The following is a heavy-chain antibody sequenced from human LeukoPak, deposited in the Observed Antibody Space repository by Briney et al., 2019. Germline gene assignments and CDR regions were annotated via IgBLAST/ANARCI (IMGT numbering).Heavy chain of an antibody. CDR2: LSGSGGST. V-gene: IGHV3-23*01. J-gene: IGHJ4*02. D-gene: IGHD4-23*01. CDR1: GFTFSSYG. CDR3: AKSRTVVIPLDY. Sequence: SGGSLRLSCAASGFTFSSYGIHWVRQAPGRGLEWVSTLSGSGGSTYYADAVKGRFTISRDNSKNTLYLQMNSLRAEDTAVYYCAKSRTVVIPLDYWGQGALVTVSS.